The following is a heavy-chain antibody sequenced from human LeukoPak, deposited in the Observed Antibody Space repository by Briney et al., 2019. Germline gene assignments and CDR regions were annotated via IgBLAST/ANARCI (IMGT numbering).Heavy chain of an antibody. CDR1: GYTLTELS. Sequence: GASVKVSCKVSGYTLTELSMHWVRQAPGKGLEWMGGFDPEDGETIYAQKFQGRVTMTEDTSTDTAYMELSSLRSEDTAVYYCATRGYNWNDVDYWGQGTLVTVSS. J-gene: IGHJ4*02. CDR2: FDPEDGET. V-gene: IGHV1-24*01. D-gene: IGHD1-1*01. CDR3: ATRGYNWNDVDY.